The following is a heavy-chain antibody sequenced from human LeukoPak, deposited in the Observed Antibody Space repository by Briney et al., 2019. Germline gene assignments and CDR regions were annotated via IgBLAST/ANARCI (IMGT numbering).Heavy chain of an antibody. CDR2: INAGNGNT. J-gene: IGHJ6*02. CDR3: ARDGDRMAYRGGDCYSPTTSYYGMDV. V-gene: IGHV1-3*01. CDR1: GYTFTSYA. Sequence: ASVKVSCKASGYTFTSYAMHWVRQAPGQRLEWMGWINAGNGNTKYSQKFQGRVTITRDTSASTAYMELSSLRSEDTAVYYCARDGDRMAYRGGDCYSPTTSYYGMDVWGQGTTVTVSS. D-gene: IGHD2-21*02.